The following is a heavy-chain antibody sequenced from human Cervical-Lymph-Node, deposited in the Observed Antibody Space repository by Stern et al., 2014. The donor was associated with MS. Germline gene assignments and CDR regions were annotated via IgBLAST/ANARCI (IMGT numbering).Heavy chain of an antibody. J-gene: IGHJ3*02. CDR3: ARELPDLNAFDI. D-gene: IGHD1-14*01. Sequence: VQLVESGPGLVKPSGTLSLTCAVSGGSISSSNWWSWVRQSPGKGLEWVGEIYHSGGTKSSPSFQSRVIISVEQSQNQVSLKLLYLTAADPAVYYCARELPDLNAFDIGGQGTRASVPS. V-gene: IGHV4-4*02. CDR2: IYHSGGT. CDR1: GGSISSSNW.